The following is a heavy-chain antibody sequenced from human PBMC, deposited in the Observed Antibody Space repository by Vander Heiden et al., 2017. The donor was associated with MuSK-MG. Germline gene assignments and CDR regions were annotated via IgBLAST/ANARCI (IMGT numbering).Heavy chain of an antibody. CDR1: GFTFSSYD. CDR2: IGTAGDT. D-gene: IGHD3-10*01. J-gene: IGHJ3*02. CDR3: ARATMVSAFDI. Sequence: EVQLVASGGGLVQPGGSLRLSCAASGFTFSSYDMHWVRQATGKGLEWVSAIGTAGDTYYPGSVKGRFTISRENAKNSLYLQMNSLRAGDTAVYYCARATMVSAFDIWGQGAMVTVSS. V-gene: IGHV3-13*01.